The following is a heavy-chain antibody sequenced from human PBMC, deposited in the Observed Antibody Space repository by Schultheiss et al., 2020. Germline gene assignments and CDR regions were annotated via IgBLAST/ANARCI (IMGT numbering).Heavy chain of an antibody. J-gene: IGHJ4*02. V-gene: IGHV4-59*08. Sequence: SETLSLTCAVYGGSFSGYYWSWIRQPPGKGLEWIGYIYYSGSTYYNPALRSRVTISVDMSKKQFSLKMNSMTAADTAVYYCARLVWGSTVRILDYWGQGTLVTVSS. CDR2: IYYSGST. CDR3: ARLVWGSTVRILDY. D-gene: IGHD4-11*01. CDR1: GGSFSGYY.